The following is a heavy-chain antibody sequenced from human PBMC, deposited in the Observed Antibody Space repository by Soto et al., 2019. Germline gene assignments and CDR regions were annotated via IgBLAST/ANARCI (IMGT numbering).Heavy chain of an antibody. Sequence: PSETLSLTCAVSGGSISSGGYSWSWIRQPPGKGLEWIGYIYHSGSTNYNPSLKSRVTISLDTSKNQFSLKVSSVTAADTAVYYCARRNYYAGDGFDMWGQGTMVTVSS. CDR3: ARRNYYAGDGFDM. CDR2: IYHSGST. V-gene: IGHV4-30-2*01. D-gene: IGHD3-16*01. J-gene: IGHJ3*02. CDR1: GGSISSGGYS.